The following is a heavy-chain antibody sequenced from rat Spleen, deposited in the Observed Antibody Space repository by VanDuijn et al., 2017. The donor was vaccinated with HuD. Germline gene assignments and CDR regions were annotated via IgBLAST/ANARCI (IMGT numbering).Heavy chain of an antibody. J-gene: IGHJ4*01. D-gene: IGHD1-4*01. V-gene: IGHV5-19*01. CDR2: ISPTGGST. CDR1: GFTFSNYG. Sequence: EVQLVESGGGLLQPGRSLKLSCAASGFTFSNYGMHWIRQAPTKGLEWVASISPTGGSTSYRDSVKGRFTISRDNAKSTLYLQMNSLRSEDTAIYYCARPPGYRDVMDAWGQGASVTVSS. CDR3: ARPPGYRDVMDA.